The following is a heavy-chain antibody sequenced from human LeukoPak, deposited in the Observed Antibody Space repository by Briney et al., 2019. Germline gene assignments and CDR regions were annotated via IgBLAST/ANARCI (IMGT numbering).Heavy chain of an antibody. CDR1: GFTFSRYS. CDR3: AREVYYGSGRRFDL. D-gene: IGHD3-10*01. Sequence: GGSLRLSCAASGFTFSRYSMNWVRQAPGKGLEWVSYISLSSSFIYYADSVKGRFIISRDNAKSSLYLQMNSLRAEDTAVYFCAREVYYGSGRRFDLWGQGTLVTVSS. CDR2: ISLSSSFI. V-gene: IGHV3-48*01. J-gene: IGHJ4*02.